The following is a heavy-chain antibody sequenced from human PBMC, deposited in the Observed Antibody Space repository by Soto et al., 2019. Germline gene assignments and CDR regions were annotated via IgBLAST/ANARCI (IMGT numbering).Heavy chain of an antibody. V-gene: IGHV4-4*02. CDR1: GGSISSYYW. CDR2: IYHSGST. Sequence: SETLSLTCGVSGGSISSYYWWSWVRQPPGRGLEWIGEIYHSGSTNYNPSLKSRVTISVDKSKDQFSLELTSVTAADTAVYFCARDRPSEYTYDSSGWSDTWGQGTLVTV. J-gene: IGHJ5*02. CDR3: ARDRPSEYTYDSSGWSDT. D-gene: IGHD5-18*01.